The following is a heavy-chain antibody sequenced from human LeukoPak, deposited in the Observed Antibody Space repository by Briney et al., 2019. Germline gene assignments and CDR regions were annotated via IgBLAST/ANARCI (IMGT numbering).Heavy chain of an antibody. D-gene: IGHD6-19*01. V-gene: IGHV4-38-2*02. CDR3: ARDDGGSGWYFDY. Sequence: SETLSLTCTVSGYSISSGYYWGWIRQPPGKGLEWIGSIYHSGSTYYNPSLKSRVTISVDTSKNQFSLKLSSVTAADTAVYYCARDDGGSGWYFDYWGQGTLVTVSS. J-gene: IGHJ4*02. CDR1: GYSISSGYY. CDR2: IYHSGST.